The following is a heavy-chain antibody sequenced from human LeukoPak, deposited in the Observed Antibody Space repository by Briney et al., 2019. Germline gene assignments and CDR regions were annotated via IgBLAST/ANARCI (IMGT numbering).Heavy chain of an antibody. V-gene: IGHV3-23*01. Sequence: PGGSLRLSCAASGFTFSSYAMTWVRQAPGKGLEWVSAISGSGGSTYYADSVKGRFTISRDNPKNTLYLQMNSLRAEDTAVYYCAKESIGWRLFDNWGQGTLVTVSS. CDR2: ISGSGGST. CDR3: AKESIGWRLFDN. CDR1: GFTFSSYA. D-gene: IGHD6-19*01. J-gene: IGHJ4*02.